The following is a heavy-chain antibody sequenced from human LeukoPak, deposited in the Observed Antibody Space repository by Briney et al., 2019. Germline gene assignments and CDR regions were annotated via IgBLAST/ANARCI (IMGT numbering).Heavy chain of an antibody. V-gene: IGHV5-51*01. CDR2: IYPGDSDT. J-gene: IGHJ4*02. D-gene: IGHD3-10*01. Sequence: GESLKISCKGSGYSFTSYWIGWVRQMPGKGLEWMGIIYPGDSDTRYSPSFQGQVTISADKSISTAYLQWSSLKASDTAMYYCARRYYGSGSSRTLFDYWGQGTLVTVSS. CDR1: GYSFTSYW. CDR3: ARRYYGSGSSRTLFDY.